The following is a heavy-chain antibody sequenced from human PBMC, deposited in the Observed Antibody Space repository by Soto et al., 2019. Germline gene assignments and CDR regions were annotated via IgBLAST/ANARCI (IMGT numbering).Heavy chain of an antibody. Sequence: QVQLQESGPGLVKPSETLSLTCTVSGGSISSYYWSWIRQPPGKGLEWIGYIYYSGRTNYNPSLKSRVPISVDTSKNQFSLKLSSVTAADTAVYYCARVWGGAFDIWGQGTMVTVSS. V-gene: IGHV4-59*01. J-gene: IGHJ3*02. D-gene: IGHD3-10*01. CDR3: ARVWGGAFDI. CDR2: IYYSGRT. CDR1: GGSISSYY.